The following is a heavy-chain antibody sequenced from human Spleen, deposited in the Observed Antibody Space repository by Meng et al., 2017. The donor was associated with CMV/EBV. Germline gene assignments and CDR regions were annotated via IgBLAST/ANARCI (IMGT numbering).Heavy chain of an antibody. V-gene: IGHV3-7*03. J-gene: IGHJ6*02. CDR2: IKQDGSEK. D-gene: IGHD1-26*01. CDR1: GFTFSSYW. CDR3: AKMGSGVGDYYYYYYGMDV. Sequence: GGSLRLSCAASGFTFSSYWMSWVRQAPGKGLEWVANIKQDGSEKYYVDSVKGRFTISRDNAKNSLYLQMNSLRAEDTAAYYCAKMGSGVGDYYYYYYGMDVWGQGTTVTVSS.